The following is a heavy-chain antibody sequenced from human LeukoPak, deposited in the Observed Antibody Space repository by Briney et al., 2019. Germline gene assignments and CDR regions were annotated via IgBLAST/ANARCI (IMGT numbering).Heavy chain of an antibody. Sequence: SETLSLTCAVSGGSISGFYWSWIRQPPGKGLEWIAEINHSGNSNYNPSLKSRVTISVDTSKNQFSLKLSSVTAADTAVYYCARGLRSASGSYYSFDYWGQGTLVTVSS. CDR3: ARGLRSASGSYYSFDY. J-gene: IGHJ4*02. V-gene: IGHV4-34*01. CDR1: GGSISGFY. D-gene: IGHD1-26*01. CDR2: INHSGNS.